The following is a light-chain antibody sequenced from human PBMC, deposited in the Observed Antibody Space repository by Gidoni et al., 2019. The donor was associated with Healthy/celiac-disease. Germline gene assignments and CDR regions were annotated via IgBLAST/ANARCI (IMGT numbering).Light chain of an antibody. V-gene: IGKV3-11*01. J-gene: IGKJ1*01. CDR3: QQRSNLWT. CDR2: DAY. CDR1: QSVSSY. Sequence: EIVLTQSPATLSLSPGERATRSCRASQSVSSYLAWYQQKPGKAPRLLIYDAYNRAPGIPARCSGSGSGTDFTLTSSSLEPEDFAVYYCQQRSNLWTFGQGTKVEIK.